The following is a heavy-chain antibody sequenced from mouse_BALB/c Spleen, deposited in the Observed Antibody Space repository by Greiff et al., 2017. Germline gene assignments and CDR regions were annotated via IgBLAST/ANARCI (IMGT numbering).Heavy chain of an antibody. CDR3: AKLGRGFAY. CDR2: IYPGDGDT. J-gene: IGHJ3*01. V-gene: IGHV1-87*01. Sequence: QVQLQQSGAELARPGASVKLSCKASGYTFTSYWMQWVKQRPGQGLEWIGAIYPGDGDTRYTQKFKGKATLTADKSSSTAYMQLSSLASEDSAVYYCAKLGRGFAYWGQGTLVTVSA. CDR1: GYTFTSYW. D-gene: IGHD4-1*01.